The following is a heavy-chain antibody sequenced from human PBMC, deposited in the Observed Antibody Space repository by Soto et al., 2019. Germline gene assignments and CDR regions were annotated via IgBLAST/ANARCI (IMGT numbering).Heavy chain of an antibody. D-gene: IGHD3-22*01. CDR2: IYPGDSDT. CDR3: ATTHPSYYYDSSGLNYYYYGMDV. CDR1: GYSFTSYW. V-gene: IGHV5-51*01. Sequence: EFLKISFKGSGYSFTSYWIGWVRQIPGKGLEWVGIIYPGDSDTRYSPSFQGQVTISADKSISTAYLQWSSLKASDTAMYYCATTHPSYYYDSSGLNYYYYGMDVWGQGTTVTVSS. J-gene: IGHJ6*02.